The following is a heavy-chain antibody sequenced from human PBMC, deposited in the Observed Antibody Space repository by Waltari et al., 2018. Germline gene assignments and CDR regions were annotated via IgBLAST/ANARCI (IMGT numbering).Heavy chain of an antibody. J-gene: IGHJ6*03. Sequence: QVQLQVSGPGLVKPSETLSLTCTVSGGSISSYYWSWIRQPPGKGLEWIGYIYYSGSTNYNPAQKSRFTISGDTSKNQFSLKLGSVTAADTAVYYCAGGYSSSGRVPPYYYYDMDVWGKGTTVTVSS. CDR1: GGSISSYY. V-gene: IGHV4-59*01. CDR2: IYYSGST. CDR3: AGGYSSSGRVPPYYYYDMDV. D-gene: IGHD6-6*01.